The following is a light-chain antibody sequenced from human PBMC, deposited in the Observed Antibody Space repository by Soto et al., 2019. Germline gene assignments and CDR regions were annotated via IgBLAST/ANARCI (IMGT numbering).Light chain of an antibody. CDR1: SSDVGSYNL. J-gene: IGLJ1*01. CDR3: LSYAGVTTSYV. Sequence: QSALTQPASVSGSPGQSITISCTGSSSDVGSYNLVSWYQQYPGKAPKLMIYEDSKRPSGVSNRFSGSKSGNTASLTISGLQAEDEADYYCLSYAGVTTSYVFGTGTKLTVL. CDR2: EDS. V-gene: IGLV2-23*01.